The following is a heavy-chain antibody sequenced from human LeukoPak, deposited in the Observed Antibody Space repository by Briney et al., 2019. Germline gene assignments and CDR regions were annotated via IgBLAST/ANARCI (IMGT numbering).Heavy chain of an antibody. CDR1: GFTFSSYG. V-gene: IGHV3-30*03. CDR3: WIGYCSSTSCPHFDY. CDR2: ISYDGSNK. J-gene: IGHJ4*02. Sequence: GGALRLSCAASGFTFSSYGMHWVRQAPGKGLEWGAVISYDGSNKYYADSVKGRFTISRDNSKNTLYLQMNSLRAEDTAVYYCWIGYCSSTSCPHFDYWGQGTLVTVSS. D-gene: IGHD2-2*01.